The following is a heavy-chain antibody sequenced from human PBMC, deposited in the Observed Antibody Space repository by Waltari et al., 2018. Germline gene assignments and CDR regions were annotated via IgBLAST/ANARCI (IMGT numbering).Heavy chain of an antibody. Sequence: QLLDSGGDLAQPGGSLRLSCEASGFTFRNYAINWVRQAPGRGLDWVLAISGAGTTYYADPVKGRFTLSRDNSKNTLQLQMNSLRPEDSAVYFCTRGDFWTGSYTDAYAMDVWGHGTTVTVSS. D-gene: IGHD3-3*01. V-gene: IGHV3-23*01. CDR3: TRGDFWTGSYTDAYAMDV. CDR2: ISGAGTT. J-gene: IGHJ6*02. CDR1: GFTFRNYA.